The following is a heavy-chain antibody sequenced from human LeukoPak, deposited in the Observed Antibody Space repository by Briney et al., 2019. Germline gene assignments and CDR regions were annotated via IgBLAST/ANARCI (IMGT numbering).Heavy chain of an antibody. CDR3: ASANIAAAGTEDY. D-gene: IGHD6-13*01. Sequence: PGGSLRLSCAASGFTFSSYEMNWVRQAPGKGLEWVSYISSSGSTIYYADSVKGRFTISRDNAKNSLYLQMNSLRAEDTAVYYCASANIAAAGTEDYWGQGTLVTVSS. CDR2: ISSSGSTI. V-gene: IGHV3-48*03. CDR1: GFTFSSYE. J-gene: IGHJ4*02.